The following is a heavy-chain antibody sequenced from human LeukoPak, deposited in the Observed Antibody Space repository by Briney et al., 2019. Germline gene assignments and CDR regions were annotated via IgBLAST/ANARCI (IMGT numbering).Heavy chain of an antibody. V-gene: IGHV3-30*18. CDR3: AKASVYVYYGMDV. CDR2: ISYDGSNK. D-gene: IGHD3-16*02. J-gene: IGHJ6*02. CDR1: GFTFSNFG. Sequence: GGSLRLSCAASGFTFSNFGMHWVRQAPGQGLEWVAVISYDGSNKYYADSVKGRFTISRDNSKNTLYLQMNSLRAEDTAVYYCAKASVYVYYGMDVWGQGTTVTVSS.